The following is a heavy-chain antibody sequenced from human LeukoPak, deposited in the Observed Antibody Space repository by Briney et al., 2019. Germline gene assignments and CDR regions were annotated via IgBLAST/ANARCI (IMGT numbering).Heavy chain of an antibody. Sequence: SETLSLTCTVSGGSLSSGGYYWSWVRQHPGTGLEWVGYIYYGGSTYYHPPLKSRVTISVDTSKIQFSLKLSSVTAADTAVYYCARDGSSWKYNWFEPGAREPWSPSHQ. J-gene: IGHJ5*02. CDR1: GGSLSSGGYY. V-gene: IGHV4-31*03. CDR2: IYYGGST. D-gene: IGHD6-13*01. CDR3: ARDGSSWKYNWFEP.